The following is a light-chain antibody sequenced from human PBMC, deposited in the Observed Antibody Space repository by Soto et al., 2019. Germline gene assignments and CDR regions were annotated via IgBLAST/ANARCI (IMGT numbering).Light chain of an antibody. CDR2: EVS. V-gene: IGLV2-8*01. Sequence: QSALTQPPSASGSPGQSVTISCTGTSSDFGGYNYVSWYQQHPGKAPKLMIYEVSKRPSGVPDRFSGSKSGDTASLTVSGLQAEDEADYYCSSYAGSGNLGVFGGGTKLTVL. J-gene: IGLJ2*01. CDR3: SSYAGSGNLGV. CDR1: SSDFGGYNY.